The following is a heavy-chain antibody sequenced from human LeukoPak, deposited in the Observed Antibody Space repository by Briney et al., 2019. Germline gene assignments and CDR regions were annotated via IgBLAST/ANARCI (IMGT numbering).Heavy chain of an antibody. D-gene: IGHD6-6*01. Sequence: SETLSLTCTVSGGSISSYYWSWIRQHPGKGLEWIGYIYYSGSTYYNPSLKSRVTISVDTSKNQFSLKLSSVTAADTAVYYCARGSIAAREPLFDYWGQGTLVTVSS. J-gene: IGHJ4*02. CDR1: GGSISSYY. CDR2: IYYSGST. CDR3: ARGSIAAREPLFDY. V-gene: IGHV4-59*06.